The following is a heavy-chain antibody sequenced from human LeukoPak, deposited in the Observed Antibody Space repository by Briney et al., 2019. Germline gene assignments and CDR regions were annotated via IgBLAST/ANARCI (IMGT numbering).Heavy chain of an antibody. J-gene: IGHJ6*04. Sequence: GGFLRLSCAASGFTFSSYDMHWVRQAPGKGLEWVSYISSSGSTIYYADSVKGRFTISRDNAKNSLYLQMNSLRAEDTAVYYCAELGITMIGGVWGKGTTVTISS. CDR1: GFTFSSYD. D-gene: IGHD3-10*02. CDR3: AELGITMIGGV. CDR2: ISSSGSTI. V-gene: IGHV3-48*03.